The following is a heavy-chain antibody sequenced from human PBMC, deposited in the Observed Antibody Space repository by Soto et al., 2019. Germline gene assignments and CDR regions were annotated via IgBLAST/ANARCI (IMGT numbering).Heavy chain of an antibody. CDR1: GFTFSSYW. V-gene: IGHV3-7*01. J-gene: IGHJ6*03. CDR2: IKHDGSEK. D-gene: IGHD3-22*01. Sequence: EVQLLESGGGLVQPGGSLRLSCAASGFTFSSYWMTWVRQAPGKGLEWVANIKHDGSEKQYVNSVKGRFTISRDNAKNSLDLQMNSLRSEDTAVYYCADSGSYTDVWGKGTTVIVSS. CDR3: ADSGSYTDV.